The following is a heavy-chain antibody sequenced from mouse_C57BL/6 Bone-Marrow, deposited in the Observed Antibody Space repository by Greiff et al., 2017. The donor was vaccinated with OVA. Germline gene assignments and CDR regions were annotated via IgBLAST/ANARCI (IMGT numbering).Heavy chain of an antibody. Sequence: VKLVESGPGLVQPSQSLSITCTVSGFSLTSYGVHWVRQSPGKGLEWLGVIWSGGSTDYNAAFISRLSISKDNSKSQVFFKMNSLQADDTAIYYCARKNGYDAWFAYWGQGTLVTVSA. CDR2: IWSGGST. CDR1: GFSLTSYG. J-gene: IGHJ3*01. D-gene: IGHD2-2*01. CDR3: ARKNGYDAWFAY. V-gene: IGHV2-2*01.